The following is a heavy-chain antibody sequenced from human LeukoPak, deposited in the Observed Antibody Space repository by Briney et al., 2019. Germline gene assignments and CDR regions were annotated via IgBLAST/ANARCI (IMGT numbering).Heavy chain of an antibody. CDR1: GFTFSSYW. Sequence: GGSLRLSCAASGFTFSSYWMHWVRQAPGNGLVWVSRINSDGSSTSYADSVKGRFTISRDNAKNTLYLQMNSLRAEDTAVYYCARGPTYYDFWSGFRLISRHYGMDVWGQGTTVTVSS. CDR3: ARGPTYYDFWSGFRLISRHYGMDV. V-gene: IGHV3-74*01. J-gene: IGHJ6*02. CDR2: INSDGSST. D-gene: IGHD3-3*01.